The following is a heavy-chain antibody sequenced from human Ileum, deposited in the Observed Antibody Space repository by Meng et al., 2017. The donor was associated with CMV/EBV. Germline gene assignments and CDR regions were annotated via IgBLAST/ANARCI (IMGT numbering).Heavy chain of an antibody. CDR1: GFIFSDCW. J-gene: IGHJ4*02. Sequence: GGSLRLSCAASGFIFSDCWMAWFRQAPGKGLEWVANIKPDSTEKFYVGSVRGQFTISRDNAEKSLFLQMNSLRAEDTAFYYCARVEHEWIPDFWGQGTLVTVSS. D-gene: IGHD5-18*01. CDR3: ARVEHEWIPDF. CDR2: IKPDSTEK. V-gene: IGHV3-7*01.